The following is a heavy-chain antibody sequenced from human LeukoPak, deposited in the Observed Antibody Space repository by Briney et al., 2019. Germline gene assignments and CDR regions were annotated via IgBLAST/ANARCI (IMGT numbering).Heavy chain of an antibody. J-gene: IGHJ5*02. Sequence: GGSLRLSCAASGFTFSSYAMSWVRQAPGKGLEWVSAISGSGGSTYYADSVKGRLTISRDNSKNTLYLQMNSLRAEDTAVYYCARLPRGIAAAGWFDPWGQGTLVTVSS. D-gene: IGHD6-13*01. CDR3: ARLPRGIAAAGWFDP. CDR1: GFTFSSYA. V-gene: IGHV3-23*01. CDR2: ISGSGGST.